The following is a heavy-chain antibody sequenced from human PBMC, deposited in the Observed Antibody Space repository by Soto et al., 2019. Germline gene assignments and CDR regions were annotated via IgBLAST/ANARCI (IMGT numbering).Heavy chain of an antibody. D-gene: IGHD2-2*03. J-gene: IGHJ4*02. V-gene: IGHV1-18*01. Sequence: QVQLVQSGAEVKKPGASVTVSCKTSGYSFTNYGVSWARQAPGQGLEWMGWISAYNGDAAYAQIFQGRVTMTADTSTGTAYLEVRSLRSDGTAVYYCAIVNGYCTMTSCFDYWGQGTLVTVSS. CDR1: GYSFTNYG. CDR2: ISAYNGDA. CDR3: AIVNGYCTMTSCFDY.